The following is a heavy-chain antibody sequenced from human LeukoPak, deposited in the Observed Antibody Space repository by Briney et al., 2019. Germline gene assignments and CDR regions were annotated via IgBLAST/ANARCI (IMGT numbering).Heavy chain of an antibody. D-gene: IGHD2-2*01. CDR1: GFTFSIYA. J-gene: IGHJ4*02. V-gene: IGHV3-30-3*01. Sequence: GRSLRLSCAASGFTFSIYAMHWVRQAPGKGLEWVAVISYDGSKKYYADSVKGRFTLSRDNSKNTLFLQMDSLTTEDTALYYCAREYQLSGHHYWGQGTLVTVSS. CDR3: AREYQLSGHHY. CDR2: ISYDGSKK.